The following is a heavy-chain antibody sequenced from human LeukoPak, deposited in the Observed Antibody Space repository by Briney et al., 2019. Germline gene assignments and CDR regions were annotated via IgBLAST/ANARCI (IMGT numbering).Heavy chain of an antibody. J-gene: IGHJ4*02. CDR2: IYSGGST. V-gene: IGHV3-53*01. D-gene: IGHD5-18*01. Sequence: PGRSLRLSCAASGFTFSSYAMSWVRQAPGKGLEWVSVIYSGGSTYYADSVKGRFTISRDNSKNTLYLQMNSLRAEDTAVYYCARARLDTGMEEFDFWGPGTLVTVSS. CDR3: ARARLDTGMEEFDF. CDR1: GFTFSSYA.